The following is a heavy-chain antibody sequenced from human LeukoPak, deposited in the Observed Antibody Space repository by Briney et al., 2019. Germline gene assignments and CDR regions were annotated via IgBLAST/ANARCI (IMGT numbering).Heavy chain of an antibody. J-gene: IGHJ3*02. CDR3: ARVRPQDGFDI. V-gene: IGHV5-51*01. Sequence: LGESLKISCKGSGYSFTSYWIGWVRQMPGKGLEWMGIIYPGDSDTRYSPSFQGQVSIPADKSISTAYLQWSSLKASDTAMYYWARVRPQDGFDIWRQATMVTVSS. CDR2: IYPGDSDT. CDR1: GYSFTSYW.